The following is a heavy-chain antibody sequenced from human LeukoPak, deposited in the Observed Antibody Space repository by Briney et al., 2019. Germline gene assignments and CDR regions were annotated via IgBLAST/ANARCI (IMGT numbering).Heavy chain of an antibody. D-gene: IGHD3-3*01. CDR1: GGSISDYY. CDR2: IYTSGST. V-gene: IGHV4-4*07. J-gene: IGHJ3*02. Sequence: SETLSLTCTVSGGSISDYYWDWIRQPAGKGLEWIGRIYTSGSTNYHPSLKSRVTMSVDTSKNQFSLRLISVTAADTAVYYCAGWSGYYRAFDIWGQGTMVTVSS. CDR3: AGWSGYYRAFDI.